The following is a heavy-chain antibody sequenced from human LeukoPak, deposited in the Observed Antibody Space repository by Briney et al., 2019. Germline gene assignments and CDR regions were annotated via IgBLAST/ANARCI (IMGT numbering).Heavy chain of an antibody. CDR3: ASIGYCSSTSCYTREDAFDI. CDR2: INHSGST. D-gene: IGHD2-2*02. Sequence: SETLSLTCTVSGDSISSSGYYWSWIRQPPGKGLEWIGEINHSGSTNYNPSLKSRVTISVDTSKNQFSLKLSSVTAADTAVYYCASIGYCSSTSCYTREDAFDIWGQGTMVTVSS. J-gene: IGHJ3*02. CDR1: GDSISSSGYY. V-gene: IGHV4-39*07.